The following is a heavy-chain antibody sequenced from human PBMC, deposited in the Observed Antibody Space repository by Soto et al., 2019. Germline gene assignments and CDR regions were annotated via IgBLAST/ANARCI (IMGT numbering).Heavy chain of an antibody. V-gene: IGHV1-8*01. Sequence: QVQLVQSGAEVKKPGASVKVSCKASGYTFTSYDINWVRQATGQGLEWMGWMNPNSGNTGYAQKFQGRVTMTRNTSISTAYMELSSLRSEDTAVYYCARGEYSSSWYRTHNDYFDYWGQGTLVTVSS. CDR3: ARGEYSSSWYRTHNDYFDY. CDR2: MNPNSGNT. CDR1: GYTFTSYD. D-gene: IGHD6-13*01. J-gene: IGHJ4*02.